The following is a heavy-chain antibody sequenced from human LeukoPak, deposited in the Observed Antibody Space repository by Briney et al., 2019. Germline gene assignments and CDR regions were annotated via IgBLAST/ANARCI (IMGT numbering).Heavy chain of an antibody. CDR2: ISGSGGST. V-gene: IGHV3-23*01. Sequence: GGSLRLSCAASGFTFSSYAMSGVRQAPGKGLEWVSTISGSGGSTYYADSVKGRFTISRDNSKNTLYLQMNSLRAEDTAVYYCAKKRGVGATAVTHFDYWGQGTLVTVSS. J-gene: IGHJ4*02. D-gene: IGHD1-26*01. CDR1: GFTFSSYA. CDR3: AKKRGVGATAVTHFDY.